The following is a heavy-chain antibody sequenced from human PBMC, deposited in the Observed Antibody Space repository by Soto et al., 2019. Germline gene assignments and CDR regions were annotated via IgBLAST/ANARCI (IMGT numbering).Heavy chain of an antibody. CDR3: ARRIVVVTAHDY. J-gene: IGHJ4*02. CDR1: GGSFSGYY. CDR2: INHNGST. Sequence: PSETLSLTCAVYGGSFSGYYWNWTRQSPGKGLEWIGEINHNGSTKYNLSLKSRATISVDTSKNQFSLKVSSVTAADTAVYYCARRIVVVTAHDYWGQGTLVTVSS. D-gene: IGHD2-21*02. V-gene: IGHV4-34*01.